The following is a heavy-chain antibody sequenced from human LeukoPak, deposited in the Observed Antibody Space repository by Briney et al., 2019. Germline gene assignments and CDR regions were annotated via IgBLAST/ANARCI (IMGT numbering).Heavy chain of an antibody. J-gene: IGHJ4*02. CDR1: GFTFSSYA. CDR2: ISSNGGST. CDR3: AREGPRGNSQFDY. Sequence: GGSLRLSCSASGFTFSSYAMHWVRQAPGKGLEYVSAISSNGGSTYYADSVKGRFTISRDNSKDALFLQMNSLRAEDTAVYYCAREGPRGNSQFDYWGQGTLVTVSS. D-gene: IGHD2/OR15-2a*01. V-gene: IGHV3-64*04.